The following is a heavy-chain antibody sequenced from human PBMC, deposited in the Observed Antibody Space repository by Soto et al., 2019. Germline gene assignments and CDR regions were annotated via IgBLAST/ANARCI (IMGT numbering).Heavy chain of an antibody. J-gene: IGHJ5*02. CDR1: GGTFSRYA. CDR2: IIPIFGTA. Sequence: QVQLVQSGAEVKKPGSSVKVSCKASGGTFSRYAISWVRQAPGQGLEWMGGIIPIFGTANYAQKFQGRVTITADESTSTDYMELRSLRFEDTAVYYCARAIVGPTTTGWLDPWGQGTLVTVSS. V-gene: IGHV1-69*01. CDR3: ARAIVGPTTTGWLDP. D-gene: IGHD1-26*01.